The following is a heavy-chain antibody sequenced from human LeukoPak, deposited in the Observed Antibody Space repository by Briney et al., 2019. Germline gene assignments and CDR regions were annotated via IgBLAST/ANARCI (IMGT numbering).Heavy chain of an antibody. CDR2: TYYRSKWYN. CDR3: ARGYSSSWRYPGGYFDY. Sequence: PSQTLSLTCAISGDSVSSNSAAWNWIRQSPSRGLEWLGRTYYRSKWYNDYAVSVKSRITINPDTSKNQFSLQLNSVTPEDTAVYYCARGYSSSWRYPGGYFDYWGQGTLVTVSS. V-gene: IGHV6-1*01. CDR1: GDSVSSNSAA. D-gene: IGHD6-13*01. J-gene: IGHJ4*02.